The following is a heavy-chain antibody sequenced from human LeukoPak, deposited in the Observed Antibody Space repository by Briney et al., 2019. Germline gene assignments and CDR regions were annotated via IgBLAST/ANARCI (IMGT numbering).Heavy chain of an antibody. Sequence: GGSLRLSCAASGFTFSDSAMHWVRQASGKGLEWVGRIRSKTKSYATAYAASVKGRFTISRDNAKNTLYLQMNSLRAEDTAVHYCARDLGYSSSYWGQGTLVTVSS. CDR2: IRSKTKSYAT. CDR1: GFTFSDSA. D-gene: IGHD6-13*01. CDR3: ARDLGYSSSY. J-gene: IGHJ4*02. V-gene: IGHV3-73*01.